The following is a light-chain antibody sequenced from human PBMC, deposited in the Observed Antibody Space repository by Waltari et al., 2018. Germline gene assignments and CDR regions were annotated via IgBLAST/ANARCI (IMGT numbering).Light chain of an antibody. V-gene: IGKV3-11*01. CDR1: QSVSSY. CDR3: QQRSNLIT. CDR2: DAS. J-gene: IGKJ5*01. Sequence: EIVLTQSPATLSLSPGERATLSCRASQSVSSYLAWYQQNPGQAPRLLIYDASNRATGIPARFSGSGSGTDFTLTISSLEPEDFAVYYCQQRSNLITFGQGTRLEIQ.